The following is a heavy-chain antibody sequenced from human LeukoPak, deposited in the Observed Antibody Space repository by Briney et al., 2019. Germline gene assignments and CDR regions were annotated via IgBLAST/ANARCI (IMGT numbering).Heavy chain of an antibody. V-gene: IGHV1-18*01. CDR3: ARGAAGSYDY. CDR2: ISTYNSNT. Sequence: ASVKVSCKASGSTFTSYDISWVRQAPGQGLEWMGWISTYNSNTNQAEKLQGRITMTTDTSTSTAYMELRSLRSDDAAVDYCARGAAGSYDYWGQGTLVTVSS. CDR1: GSTFTSYD. J-gene: IGHJ4*02. D-gene: IGHD6-13*01.